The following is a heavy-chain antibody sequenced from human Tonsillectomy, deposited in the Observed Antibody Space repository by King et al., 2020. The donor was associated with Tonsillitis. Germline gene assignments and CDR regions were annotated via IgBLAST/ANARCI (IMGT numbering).Heavy chain of an antibody. CDR3: ATVMMRWRYLASLEY. CDR1: GFSFLTHG. CDR2: ISYDGSDE. J-gene: IGHJ4*02. Sequence: VQLVESGGGVVQPGRSLRLSCEVSGFSFLTHGMHWVRQAPGKGLEWVAFISYDGSDEFYADSVRGRFTISRDNSRNTLYLQLTGLRHEDTAIFYCATVMMRWRYLASLEYWGRGTLVTVSS. D-gene: IGHD2/OR15-2a*01. V-gene: IGHV3-30*03.